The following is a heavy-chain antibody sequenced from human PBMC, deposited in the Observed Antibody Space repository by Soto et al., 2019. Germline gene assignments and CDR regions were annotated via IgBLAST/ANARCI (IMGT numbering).Heavy chain of an antibody. CDR3: AKDLTRQLAYWLDP. J-gene: IGHJ5*02. CDR1: GFSFTGYY. CDR2: IKAHSGGT. V-gene: IGHV1-2*02. D-gene: IGHD6-6*01. Sequence: GASVKVSCKASGFSFTGYYIHWLRQAPGQGLEWMGWIKAHSGGTEYAQKFQGRVTLTRDTSIRTAYMTFSSLRSDDTAIYYCAKDLTRQLAYWLDPWGQGTQVTVSS.